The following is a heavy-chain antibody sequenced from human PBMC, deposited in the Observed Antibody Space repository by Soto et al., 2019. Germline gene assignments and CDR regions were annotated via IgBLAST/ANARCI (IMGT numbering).Heavy chain of an antibody. Sequence: SVKVSCKASGGTFSSYAISWVRQAPGQGLEWMGGIIPIFGTANYAQKFQGRVAITADESTSTAYMELSSLRSEDTAVYYCASNPIMIPRYGMDVWGQGTTVTVSS. CDR3: ASNPIMIPRYGMDV. V-gene: IGHV1-69*13. J-gene: IGHJ6*02. CDR2: IIPIFGTA. D-gene: IGHD3-22*01. CDR1: GGTFSSYA.